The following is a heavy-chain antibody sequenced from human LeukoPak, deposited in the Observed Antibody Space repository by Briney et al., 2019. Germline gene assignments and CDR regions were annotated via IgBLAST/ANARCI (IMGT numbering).Heavy chain of an antibody. CDR3: SRSGYYDVLDY. CDR1: GFTFSSYA. J-gene: IGHJ4*02. CDR2: ISGSGGST. V-gene: IGHV3-23*01. D-gene: IGHD3-3*01. Sequence: PGGSLRLSCAASGFTFSSYAVSWVRQAPGKGLEWVSAISGSGGSTYHADSVKGRFTISRDNSKNTLYLQMNSLRAEDTAVYYCSRSGYYDVLDYWGQGTLVTVSS.